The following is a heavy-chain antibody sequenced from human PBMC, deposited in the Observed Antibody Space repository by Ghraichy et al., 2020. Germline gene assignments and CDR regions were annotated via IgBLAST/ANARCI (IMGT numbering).Heavy chain of an antibody. V-gene: IGHV4-39*01. J-gene: IGHJ4*02. CDR2: IYYSGST. CDR1: GGSISSSSYY. Sequence: ESLNISCTVSGGSISSSSYYWGWIRQPPGKGLEWIGSIYYSGSTYYNPSLKSRVTISVDTSKNQFSLKLSSVTAADTAVYYCARHGAVYDSSGYYLYYFDYWGQGTLVTVSS. D-gene: IGHD3-22*01. CDR3: ARHGAVYDSSGYYLYYFDY.